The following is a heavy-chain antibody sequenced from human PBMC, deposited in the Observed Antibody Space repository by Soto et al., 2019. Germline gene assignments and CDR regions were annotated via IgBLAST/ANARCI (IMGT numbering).Heavy chain of an antibody. D-gene: IGHD6-13*01. CDR1: GGSISSYY. Sequence: TLSLTCTVSGGSISSYYWSWIRQPPGKGLEWIGYIYYSGSTNYNPSLKSRVTISVDTSKNQFSLKLSSVTAADTAVYYCARDRIAAANSGYYYYYGMDVWGQGTTVTVSS. V-gene: IGHV4-59*01. CDR2: IYYSGST. CDR3: ARDRIAAANSGYYYYYGMDV. J-gene: IGHJ6*02.